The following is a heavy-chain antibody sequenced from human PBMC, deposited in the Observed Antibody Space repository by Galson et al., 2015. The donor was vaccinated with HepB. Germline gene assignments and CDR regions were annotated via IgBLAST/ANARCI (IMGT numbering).Heavy chain of an antibody. J-gene: IGHJ4*02. CDR2: FDPEDGET. V-gene: IGHV1-24*01. D-gene: IGHD6-19*01. Sequence: SVKVSCKVSGYTLTELSMHWVRQAPGEGLEWMGGFDPEDGETIYAQKFQGRVTMTEDTSTDTAYMELSSLRSEDTAVYYCATLGAVAAAFDYWGQGTLVTVSS. CDR1: GYTLTELS. CDR3: ATLGAVAAAFDY.